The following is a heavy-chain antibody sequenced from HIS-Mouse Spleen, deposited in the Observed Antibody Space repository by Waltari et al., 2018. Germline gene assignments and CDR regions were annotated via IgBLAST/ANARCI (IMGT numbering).Heavy chain of an antibody. Sequence: QLQLQESGPGLVKPSETLSLTCTVSGGSISSSSYYWGWFRQPPGKGLEWIGCIYYSGGTTDNPSPKRQVNRSVGPSKNRIALKLSSVTAADTAVYYCAREIPYSSSWYDWYFDLWGRGTLVTVSS. CDR3: AREIPYSSSWYDWYFDL. J-gene: IGHJ2*01. D-gene: IGHD6-13*01. CDR1: GGSISSSSYY. V-gene: IGHV4-39*07. CDR2: IYYSGGT.